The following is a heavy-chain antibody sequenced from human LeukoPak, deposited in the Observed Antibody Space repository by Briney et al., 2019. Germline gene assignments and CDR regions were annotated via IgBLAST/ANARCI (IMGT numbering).Heavy chain of an antibody. CDR2: ISGSAGST. V-gene: IGHV3-23*01. D-gene: IGHD2-2*01. CDR1: GFTLSSYA. CDR3: ARDFTTYQMLSVDY. Sequence: PGGSLRLSCAASGFTLSSYAMSWVRQAPGKGLEWVSLISGSAGSTYYADSVKGRFTISRDNSKNTLYLQMNSLRTEDTAVYYCARDFTTYQMLSVDYWGQGTLVTVSS. J-gene: IGHJ4*02.